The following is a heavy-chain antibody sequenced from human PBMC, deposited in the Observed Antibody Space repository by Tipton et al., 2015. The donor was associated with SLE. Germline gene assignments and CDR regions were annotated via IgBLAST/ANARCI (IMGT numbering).Heavy chain of an antibody. D-gene: IGHD3-10*01. V-gene: IGHV4-38-2*02. Sequence: TLSLTCAVSGYSISSGYYWGWIRQPPGKGLEWIGSIYHSGSTYYNPSLQSRVTISVDTSKNQFSLKLSSVTAADTAVYYCARDMVSYGMDVWGQGTTVTVSS. CDR2: IYHSGST. CDR3: ARDMVSYGMDV. J-gene: IGHJ6*02. CDR1: GYSISSGYY.